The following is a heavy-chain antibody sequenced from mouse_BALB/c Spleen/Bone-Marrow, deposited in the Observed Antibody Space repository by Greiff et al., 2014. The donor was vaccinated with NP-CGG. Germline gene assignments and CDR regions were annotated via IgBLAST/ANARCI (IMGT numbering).Heavy chain of an antibody. Sequence: VKLVESGPGLVAASQSLSISCTVSGFSLTSYGVHWVRQPPGKGLEWLGVIWADGSTNYNSALMSRLSISKDNSKSQVFLKMNSLQTDDTAMYYCARITTATGAMDYWGQGTSVTVSS. J-gene: IGHJ4*01. CDR2: IWADGST. V-gene: IGHV2-9*02. CDR3: ARITTATGAMDY. CDR1: GFSLTSYG. D-gene: IGHD1-2*01.